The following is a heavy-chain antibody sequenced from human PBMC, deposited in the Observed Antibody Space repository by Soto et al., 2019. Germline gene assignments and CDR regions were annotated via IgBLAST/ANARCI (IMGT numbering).Heavy chain of an antibody. J-gene: IGHJ5*02. CDR2: ISHSGIT. CDR1: GGSITSANW. V-gene: IGHV4-4*02. Sequence: PSETLSLTCAVSGGSITSANWWTWVRQPPGGGLEWIGEISHSGITNYKASLKSRVTMSVDKTKNDVSLKLTSVTAADTAVYYCARVLRGWFDPWGPGTPVTVSS. CDR3: ARVLRGWFDP.